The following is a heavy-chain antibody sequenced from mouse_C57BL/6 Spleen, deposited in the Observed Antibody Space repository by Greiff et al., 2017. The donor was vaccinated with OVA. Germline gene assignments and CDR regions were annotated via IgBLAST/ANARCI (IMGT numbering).Heavy chain of an antibody. CDR1: GFTFSDYG. CDR3: AREGLSPYYYAMDY. J-gene: IGHJ4*01. Sequence: EVMLVESGGGLVKPGGSLKLSCAASGFTFSDYGMHWVRQAPEKGLEWVAYISSGSCTIYYADTVKGRFTISRDNAKNTLFLQMTSLRSEDTAMYYCAREGLSPYYYAMDYWGQGTSVTVSS. D-gene: IGHD1-1*02. CDR2: ISSGSCTI. V-gene: IGHV5-17*01.